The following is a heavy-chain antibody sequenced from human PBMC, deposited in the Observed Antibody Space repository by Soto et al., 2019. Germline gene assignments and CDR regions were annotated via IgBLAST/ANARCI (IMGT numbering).Heavy chain of an antibody. CDR2: ISPSGGT. CDR1: GGSISSAAYY. Sequence: QVQLQESGPGLVKPSQTLSLTCTVSGGSISSAAYYWSWIRQHPGKGLEWIGYISPSGGTYYNPSLKSRVIISVDTSKNQFSLSLTSVTAADTAVYYCAREYTYGSNFFDCWGQGALVTVSS. D-gene: IGHD2-2*02. CDR3: AREYTYGSNFFDC. J-gene: IGHJ4*02. V-gene: IGHV4-31*03.